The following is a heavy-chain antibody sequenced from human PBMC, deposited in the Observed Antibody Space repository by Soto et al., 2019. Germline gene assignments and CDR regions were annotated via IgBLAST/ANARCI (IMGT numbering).Heavy chain of an antibody. V-gene: IGHV3-33*01. CDR2: IWSDGNKR. D-gene: IGHD1-1*01. J-gene: IGHJ4*02. Sequence: LRVSCGAAGVMCANHGMHRVLQAPGKGLEWVAVIWSDGNKRYYADSVKGRFTVSRDTSNNTLYLQMNNLRAEDTAIYYCVRRHNWSADASDYSGQGTLVTVSS. CDR3: VRRHNWSADASDY. CDR1: GVMCANHG.